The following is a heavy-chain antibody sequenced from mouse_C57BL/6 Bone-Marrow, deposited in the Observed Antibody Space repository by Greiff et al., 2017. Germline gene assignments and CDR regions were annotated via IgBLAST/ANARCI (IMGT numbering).Heavy chain of an antibody. CDR1: GFTFSSYA. CDR3: ARDESWYFDV. V-gene: IGHV5-4*01. Sequence: EVKLVESGGGLVKPGGSLKLSCAASGFTFSSYAMSWVRQTPEKRLEWVATISDGGSYTYYPDNVKGRFTISRDNAKNNLYLQMSHLKSEDTAMYYCARDESWYFDVWGTGTTVTVSS. J-gene: IGHJ1*03. CDR2: ISDGGSYT.